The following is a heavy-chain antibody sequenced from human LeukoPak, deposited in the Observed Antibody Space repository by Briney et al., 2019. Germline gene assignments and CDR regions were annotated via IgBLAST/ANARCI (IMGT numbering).Heavy chain of an antibody. CDR3: ASWWELMGY. CDR1: GYTFTSYA. V-gene: IGHV1-3*01. Sequence: GASVKVSCKASGYTFTSYAMNWVRQAPGQGLEWMGWINAGNGNTKYSQKFQGRVTITRDTSASTAYMELSSLRSEDTAVYYCASWWELMGYWGQGTLVTVSS. D-gene: IGHD1-26*01. CDR2: INAGNGNT. J-gene: IGHJ4*02.